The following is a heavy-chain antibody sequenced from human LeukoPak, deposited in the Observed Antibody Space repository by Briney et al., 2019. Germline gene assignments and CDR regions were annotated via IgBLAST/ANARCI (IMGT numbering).Heavy chain of an antibody. V-gene: IGHV4-4*07. CDR3: ARVSSSWYQDWYFDL. CDR1: GGSISSYY. CDR2: IYTSESP. D-gene: IGHD6-13*01. Sequence: PSETLSLTCTVSGGSISSYYWSWIRQPAGKGLEWIGRIYTSESPTYNPSLKSRVTMSLDTSKNQFSLKLSSVTAADTAVYYCARVSSSWYQDWYFDLWGRGTLVTVSS. J-gene: IGHJ2*01.